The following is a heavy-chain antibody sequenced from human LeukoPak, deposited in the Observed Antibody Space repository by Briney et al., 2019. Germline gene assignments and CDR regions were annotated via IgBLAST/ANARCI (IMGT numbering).Heavy chain of an antibody. V-gene: IGHV3-23*01. CDR1: GFTFSNYA. D-gene: IGHD2-2*01. CDR2: ISGSGGST. J-gene: IGHJ4*02. Sequence: GGSLRLSCAASGFTFSNYAMNWVRQAPGKGLEWVSAISGSGGSTYYADSVKGRFTISRDNSKNTLYLQMNSLRAEDTAVYYCAKYQPLLRSFDYWGQGTLVTVSS. CDR3: AKYQPLLRSFDY.